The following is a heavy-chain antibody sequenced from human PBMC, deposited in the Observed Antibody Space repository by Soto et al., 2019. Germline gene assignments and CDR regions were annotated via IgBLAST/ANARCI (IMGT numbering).Heavy chain of an antibody. J-gene: IGHJ5*02. CDR1: GFTFSNYA. Sequence: EVQLLESGGGFVQPGGSLRLSCAASGFTFSNYAMRWVRQAPGKGLEWVSAITAYGDSTHYEESVKGRSTISRDSPKNTLYQRMDCLRAEDTAVYYCAKDSLWYDGDWYPPPGFDPWGQGTLVTVSS. D-gene: IGHD2-21*02. CDR2: ITAYGDST. V-gene: IGHV3-23*01. CDR3: AKDSLWYDGDWYPPPGFDP.